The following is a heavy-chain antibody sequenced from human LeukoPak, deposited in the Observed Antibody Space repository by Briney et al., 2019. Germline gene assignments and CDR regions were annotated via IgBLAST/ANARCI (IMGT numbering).Heavy chain of an antibody. D-gene: IGHD5-24*01. Sequence: SETLSLTCVVYGVSFSGYYWSWIRQPPGKGLECLGEINHSGSTNYNPSLKSRVTISVDTSKNQFSLKLRSVTAADTAVYYCARTRWLQSLFDYWGQGTLVTVSS. CDR1: GVSFSGYY. V-gene: IGHV4-34*01. CDR3: ARTRWLQSLFDY. CDR2: INHSGST. J-gene: IGHJ4*02.